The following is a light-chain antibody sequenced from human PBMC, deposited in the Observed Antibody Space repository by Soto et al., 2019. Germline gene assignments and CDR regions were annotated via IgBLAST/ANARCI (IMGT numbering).Light chain of an antibody. CDR2: RNN. CDR3: AAWDDSLSGPV. CDR1: SSNIGSNY. J-gene: IGLJ7*01. Sequence: QSVLTQPPSASGTPGQRGTISCSGSSSNIGSNYVYWYQQLPGTAPKLLIYRNNQRPSGGPDRFSGSKSGTSASLAISGLRSEDEADYYCAAWDDSLSGPVFGGGTQLTVL. V-gene: IGLV1-47*01.